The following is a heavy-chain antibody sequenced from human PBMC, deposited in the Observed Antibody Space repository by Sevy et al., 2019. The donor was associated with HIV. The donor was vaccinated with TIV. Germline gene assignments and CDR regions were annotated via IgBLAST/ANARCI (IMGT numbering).Heavy chain of an antibody. CDR2: ISSSSSTI. CDR1: GFTFSSYS. V-gene: IGHV3-48*02. CDR3: ARGRYYDSSGYNYFDY. Sequence: GGSLRLSCAASGFTFSSYSMNWVRQAPGKGLEWVSYISSSSSTIYYAYSVKGRFTISRDNAKNSLYLQMNSLRDEDTAVYYCARGRYYDSSGYNYFDYWGQGTLVTVSS. D-gene: IGHD3-22*01. J-gene: IGHJ4*02.